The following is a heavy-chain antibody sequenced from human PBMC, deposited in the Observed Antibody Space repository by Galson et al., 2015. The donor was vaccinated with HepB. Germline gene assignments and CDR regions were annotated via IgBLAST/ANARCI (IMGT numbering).Heavy chain of an antibody. CDR1: GFTFSSYA. CDR3: ARVALGYCSSTSCYKDEYFQH. CDR2: ISYDGSNK. Sequence: SLRLSCAASGFTFSSYAMHWVRQAPGKGLEWVAVISYDGSNKYYADSVKGRFTISRDNSKNTLYLQMNSLRAEDTAVYYCARVALGYCSSTSCYKDEYFQHWGQGTLVTVSS. J-gene: IGHJ1*01. D-gene: IGHD2-2*02. V-gene: IGHV3-30-3*01.